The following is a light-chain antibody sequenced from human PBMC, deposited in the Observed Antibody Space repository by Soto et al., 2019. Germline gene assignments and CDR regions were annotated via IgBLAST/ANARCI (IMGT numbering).Light chain of an antibody. V-gene: IGKV1-9*01. CDR2: GAS. CDR1: QGISNY. J-gene: IGKJ1*01. CDR3: QPLNRCPTWT. Sequence: DIQLTQSPSFLSASVGDSVTITCRASQGISNYLAWYQQNPGKAPKLLIYGASALQSGVPSRFSGSGSGTDFTLTISILQPEDFATYSCQPLNRCPTWTFGQGTKVEVK.